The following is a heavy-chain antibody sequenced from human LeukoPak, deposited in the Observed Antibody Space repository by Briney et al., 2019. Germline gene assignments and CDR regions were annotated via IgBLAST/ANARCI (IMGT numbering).Heavy chain of an antibody. CDR3: ARVNENSSAWYGGFDY. J-gene: IGHJ4*02. V-gene: IGHV4-4*07. Sequence: SSETLSLTCTVSGGSISSYYWSWIRQPAGKGLEWIGRIYTSESTIYNPSLKSRVTLSVDTSNNQLSLKLSSVTAADTAVYYCARVNENSSAWYGGFDYWGQGTLVTVSS. D-gene: IGHD6-19*01. CDR1: GGSISSYY. CDR2: IYTSEST.